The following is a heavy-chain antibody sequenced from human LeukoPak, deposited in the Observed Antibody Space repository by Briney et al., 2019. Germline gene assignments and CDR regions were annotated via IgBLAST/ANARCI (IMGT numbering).Heavy chain of an antibody. CDR3: ARVGGNDSTGHYSVDY. D-gene: IGHD3-22*01. V-gene: IGHV4-38-2*01. CDR2: LHHSGIT. CDR1: GYSITSVYW. J-gene: IGHJ4*02. Sequence: PSETLSLTCAVSGYSITSVYWWGWIRQTPGRGLEWIGSLHHSGITSYHPSLKSRVTISVGTSKNQFSLRLYSVTAADTAVYYCARVGGNDSTGHYSVDYWGQGTLVTVSS.